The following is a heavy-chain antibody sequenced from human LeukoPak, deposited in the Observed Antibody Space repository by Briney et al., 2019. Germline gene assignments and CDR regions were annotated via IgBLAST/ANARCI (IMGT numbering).Heavy chain of an antibody. CDR3: AIRIAAAGPGRYYYGMDV. J-gene: IGHJ6*02. CDR1: GGSFSGYY. CDR2: INHSGST. Sequence: PSETLPLTCAVYGGSFSGYYWSWIRQPPGKGLEWIGEINHSGSTNYNPSLKSRVTISVDTSKNQFSLKLSSVTAADTAVYYCAIRIAAAGPGRYYYGMDVWGQGTTVTVSS. D-gene: IGHD6-13*01. V-gene: IGHV4-34*01.